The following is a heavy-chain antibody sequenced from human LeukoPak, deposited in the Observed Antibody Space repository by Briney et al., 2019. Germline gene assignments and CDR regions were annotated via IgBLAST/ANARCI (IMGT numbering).Heavy chain of an antibody. J-gene: IGHJ4*02. Sequence: HPGGSLRLSCAASGFTFSSYGMHWVRQAPGKGLEWVAFIRYDGSNKYYADSVKGRFTISRDNSKNTLYLQMNSLRAEDTAVYYCARRWDSRFYFDYWGQGTLVTVSS. CDR2: IRYDGSNK. CDR1: GFTFSSYG. V-gene: IGHV3-30*02. D-gene: IGHD4-23*01. CDR3: ARRWDSRFYFDY.